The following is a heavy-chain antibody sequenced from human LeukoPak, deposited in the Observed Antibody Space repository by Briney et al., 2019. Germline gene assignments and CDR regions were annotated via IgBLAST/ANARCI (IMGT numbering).Heavy chain of an antibody. J-gene: IGHJ4*02. Sequence: SETLSLTCAVYGGSFRGYYWSWIRQPPGKGLEWIGEIYHSGSTHYNPSLKSRVTISVDTSKNQFSLKLSSVTAADTAVYYCARGPNLISTRNFDYWGQGTLVTVSS. CDR1: GGSFRGYY. D-gene: IGHD5/OR15-5a*01. CDR2: IYHSGST. CDR3: ARGPNLISTRNFDY. V-gene: IGHV4-34*01.